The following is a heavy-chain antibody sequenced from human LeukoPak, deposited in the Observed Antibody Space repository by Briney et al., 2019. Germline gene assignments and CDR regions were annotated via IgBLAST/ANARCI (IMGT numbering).Heavy chain of an antibody. Sequence: GGSLRLSCVASGFTFSTSWMNWVRQAPGKGLEWVANIKGDGSVQSYVDSVKGRFTVSRDSAKNSLYLQMNSLRAEDTAVYYCARGPYSSNWYVDYWGQGTLVTVAS. CDR2: IKGDGSVQ. CDR3: ARGPYSSNWYVDY. V-gene: IGHV3-7*02. J-gene: IGHJ4*02. CDR1: GFTFSTSW. D-gene: IGHD6-13*01.